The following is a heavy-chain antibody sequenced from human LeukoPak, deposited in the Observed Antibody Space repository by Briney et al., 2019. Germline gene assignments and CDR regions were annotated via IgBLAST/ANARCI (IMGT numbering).Heavy chain of an antibody. CDR2: INHSGST. J-gene: IGHJ5*02. D-gene: IGHD3-9*01. V-gene: IGHV4-34*01. CDR1: GGSFSGYY. CDR3: ARGSTYYDILTATMGTWFDP. Sequence: KASETLSLTCAVYGGSFSGYYWSWIRQPPGKGLEWIGEINHSGSTNYNPSLKSRVTISVDTSKNQFSLKLSSVTAADTAVYYCARGSTYYDILTATMGTWFDPWGQGTLVTVSS.